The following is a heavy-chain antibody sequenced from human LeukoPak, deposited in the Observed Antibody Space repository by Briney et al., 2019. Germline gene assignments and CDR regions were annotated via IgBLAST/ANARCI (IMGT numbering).Heavy chain of an antibody. J-gene: IGHJ4*02. Sequence: ASVKVSCKTSGYTFTSYGISWVRQAPGQGLEWMGIINPHADSTTYAQKFQGRVTMTRDTSTSTVYMELSSLRSEDTAVYYCAREIGPRQLHLWGSAFDYWGQGTLVTVSS. D-gene: IGHD5-18*01. CDR1: GYTFTSYG. V-gene: IGHV1-46*01. CDR3: AREIGPRQLHLWGSAFDY. CDR2: INPHADST.